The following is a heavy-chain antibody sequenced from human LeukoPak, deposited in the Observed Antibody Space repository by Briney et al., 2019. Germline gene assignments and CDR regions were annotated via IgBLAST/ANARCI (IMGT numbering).Heavy chain of an antibody. CDR1: GFIFSSYG. J-gene: IGHJ4*02. CDR2: IWYDGSDK. D-gene: IGHD2-15*01. V-gene: IGHV3-33*01. Sequence: PGRSLRLSCAASGFIFSSYGMHWVRQAPGKGLEWVAVIWYDGSDKYYADSVKGRFTISRDNSKNTLYLQMNSLRAEDTALYYCARDGCGGGSCYGIDYWGQGTLVTVSS. CDR3: ARDGCGGGSCYGIDY.